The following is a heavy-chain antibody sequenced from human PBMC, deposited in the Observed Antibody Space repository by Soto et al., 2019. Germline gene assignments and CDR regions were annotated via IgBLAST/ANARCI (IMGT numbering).Heavy chain of an antibody. J-gene: IGHJ4*02. V-gene: IGHV3-23*01. D-gene: IGHD3-10*01. Sequence: EVQLLESGGALVQPGGSLRLSCAASGFTFYAYAMSWVRQVPGKGLEWVSVISGTTGITYSADSVRGRFTISRDNSTNTLYLQMNSLRVEDTAIYYCAKEQGIGWFAFDYWGQGSLVTVSS. CDR1: GFTFYAYA. CDR3: AKEQGIGWFAFDY. CDR2: ISGTTGIT.